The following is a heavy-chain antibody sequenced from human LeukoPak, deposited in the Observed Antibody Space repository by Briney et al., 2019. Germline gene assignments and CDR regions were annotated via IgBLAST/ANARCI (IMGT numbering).Heavy chain of an antibody. CDR3: ARDWGSSSWYPDAFDI. Sequence: ASVKVSCKASGYTFTSYGISWVRQAPGQGLEWMGWISAHNGNTNYAQKLQGRVTMTTDTSTSTAYMELRSLRSDDTAVYYCARDWGSSSWYPDAFDIWGQGTMVTVSS. V-gene: IGHV1-18*01. CDR1: GYTFTSYG. CDR2: ISAHNGNT. J-gene: IGHJ3*02. D-gene: IGHD6-13*01.